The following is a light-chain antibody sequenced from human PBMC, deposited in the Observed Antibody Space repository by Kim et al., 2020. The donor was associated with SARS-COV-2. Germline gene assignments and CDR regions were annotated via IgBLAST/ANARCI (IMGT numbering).Light chain of an antibody. CDR2: RDT. Sequence: SYELTQPLSVSVALGQTARITCGGNNIGSKNVHWYQQKPGQAPVVVIYRDTNRPSGIPERFSGSNSGNTATLTISRAQAGDEADYYCQVWDSSTVIFGRGTQLTVL. J-gene: IGLJ2*01. CDR1: NIGSKN. CDR3: QVWDSSTVI. V-gene: IGLV3-9*01.